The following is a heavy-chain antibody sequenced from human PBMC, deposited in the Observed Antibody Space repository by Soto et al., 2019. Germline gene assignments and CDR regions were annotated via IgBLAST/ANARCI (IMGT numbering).Heavy chain of an antibody. CDR2: IDSDGSST. Sequence: GGSLRLSCAASGFTFSSYWMHWVRQAPGKGLVWVSRIDSDGSSTTYADSVKGRFTISRDNAKNTLYLQMNSLRAEDTAVYYCARYSRSSAGYYFGMDVWGQGTTVTVSS. D-gene: IGHD6-6*01. V-gene: IGHV3-74*01. CDR1: GFTFSSYW. J-gene: IGHJ6*02. CDR3: ARYSRSSAGYYFGMDV.